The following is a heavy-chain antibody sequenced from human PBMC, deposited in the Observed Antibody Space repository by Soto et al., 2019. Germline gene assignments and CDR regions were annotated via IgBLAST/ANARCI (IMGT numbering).Heavy chain of an antibody. Sequence: SETLSLTCTVSGASISSYYWSWIRQPPGKGLEWIGYFYYSGSTNYNPSLKSRVTISVDTSKNQFSLKLSSVTAADTAVYYCARVPDRWGQGTLVTVSS. CDR1: GASISSYY. D-gene: IGHD2-2*01. CDR2: FYYSGST. J-gene: IGHJ5*02. V-gene: IGHV4-59*12. CDR3: ARVPDR.